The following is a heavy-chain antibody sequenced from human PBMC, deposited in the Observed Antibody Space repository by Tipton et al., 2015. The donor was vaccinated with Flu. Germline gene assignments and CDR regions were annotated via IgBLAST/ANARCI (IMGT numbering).Heavy chain of an antibody. V-gene: IGHV3-48*03. CDR3: ARESISVAVFDS. J-gene: IGHJ4*02. CDR1: GFTFSSYE. Sequence: SLRLSCAASGFTFSSYEMNWVRQASGKGLEWVSYISSSSSTINYADSVKGRFTISRDNAKNSLYLQMNSLRAEDTAVYYCARESISVAVFDSWGQGTLVTISS. D-gene: IGHD6-19*01. CDR2: ISSSSSTI.